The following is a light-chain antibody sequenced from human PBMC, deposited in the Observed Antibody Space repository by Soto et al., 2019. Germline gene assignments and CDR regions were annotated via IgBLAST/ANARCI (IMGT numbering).Light chain of an antibody. CDR2: KNN. CDR3: AAWDDRLSGRV. J-gene: IGLJ1*01. CDR1: SSNIGSHN. Sequence: QSSLTQPPSASGTPGQRVSIPCSGGSSNIGSHNVYWYQQLPGTAPKPHIFKNNQRPSGVPDRFSGSKSGTSASLAIRGPRSEDEADYYCAAWDDRLSGRVIGSGCKVTVL. V-gene: IGLV1-47*01.